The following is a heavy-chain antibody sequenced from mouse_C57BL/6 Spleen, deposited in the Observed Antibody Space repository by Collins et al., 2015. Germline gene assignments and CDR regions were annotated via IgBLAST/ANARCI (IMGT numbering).Heavy chain of an antibody. CDR3: ARDDYSNYGYFDV. CDR1: GYTFTSYW. D-gene: IGHD2-5*01. Sequence: QVQLQQPGAELVKPGASVKLSCKASGYTFTSYWMHWVKQRPGQGLEWIGMIHPNSGSTNYNEKFKSKATLTVDKSSSTAYMQLSSLTSEDSAVYYCARDDYSNYGYFDVWGIGTTVTVSS. CDR2: IHPNSGST. J-gene: IGHJ1*03. V-gene: IGHV1-64*01.